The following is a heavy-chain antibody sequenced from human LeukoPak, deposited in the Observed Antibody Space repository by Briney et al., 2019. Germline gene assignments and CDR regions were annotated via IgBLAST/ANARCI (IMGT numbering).Heavy chain of an antibody. CDR2: INHSGST. V-gene: IGHV4-34*01. D-gene: IGHD3-22*01. J-gene: IGHJ4*02. Sequence: PSETLSLTCAVYGGSFSGYYWSWIRQPPGKGLEWIGEINHSGSTNYNPSLKSRVTISVDTSKNQFSLKLSSVTAADTAVYYCAITMIETGDYFDYWGQGTLVTVSS. CDR1: GGSFSGYY. CDR3: AITMIETGDYFDY.